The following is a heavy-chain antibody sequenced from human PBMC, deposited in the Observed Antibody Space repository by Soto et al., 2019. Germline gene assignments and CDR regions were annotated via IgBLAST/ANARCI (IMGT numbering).Heavy chain of an antibody. D-gene: IGHD3-10*01. CDR1: GGSISSYY. V-gene: IGHV4-59*08. Sequence: SETLSLTCTVSGGSISSYYWSWIRQPPGKGLEWIGYIYYSGSTNYNPSLKSRVTISVDTSKNQFSLKLSSVTAADTAVYYCARQIGEVVFNYYYYYMDVWGKGTTVTVSS. CDR2: IYYSGST. CDR3: ARQIGEVVFNYYYYYMDV. J-gene: IGHJ6*03.